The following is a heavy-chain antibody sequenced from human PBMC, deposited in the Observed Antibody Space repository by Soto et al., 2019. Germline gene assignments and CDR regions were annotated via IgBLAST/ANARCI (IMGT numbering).Heavy chain of an antibody. CDR2: IYSDGST. CDR3: ATLTQYDILTGFYPC. V-gene: IGHV3-66*01. CDR1: GFTVNSNY. Sequence: EVQLVESGGGLVQPGGSLRLSCAASGFTVNSNYMSWVRQAPGKGLEWVSVIYSDGSTYYADSVKGRFIISRENSNNTLYFQMNSLRAEDTSVYYCATLTQYDILTGFYPCWGQGTLVTVSS. J-gene: IGHJ4*02. D-gene: IGHD3-9*01.